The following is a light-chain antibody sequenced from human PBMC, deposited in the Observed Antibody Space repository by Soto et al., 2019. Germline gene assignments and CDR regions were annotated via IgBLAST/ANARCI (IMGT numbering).Light chain of an antibody. CDR2: GAS. CDR3: QQTRAFPRT. J-gene: IGKJ2*01. V-gene: IGKV1-12*01. Sequence: DIQMTQSPSPVSASVGDRVTITCRASQDIGNFLAWYQQTPGKAPKLLIHGASSLYRGVASRFSGGGTGTDFTLTILSLQPEDFATYYCQQTRAFPRTFGQGTKVDVK. CDR1: QDIGNF.